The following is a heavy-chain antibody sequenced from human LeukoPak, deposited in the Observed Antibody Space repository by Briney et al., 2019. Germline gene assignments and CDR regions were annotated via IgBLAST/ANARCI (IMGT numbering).Heavy chain of an antibody. CDR3: AKSGYSSSWSNAAVYNWFDP. CDR2: ISGSSSST. Sequence: HPGGSLRLSCAASGFTFSTYAMNWVRQAPGKGLEWVSAISGSSSSTYYADSVKGRFTISRDNSKNTLYLQMNSLRAEDTAVYYCAKSGYSSSWSNAAVYNWFDPWGQGTLVTVSS. V-gene: IGHV3-23*01. J-gene: IGHJ5*02. CDR1: GFTFSTYA. D-gene: IGHD6-13*01.